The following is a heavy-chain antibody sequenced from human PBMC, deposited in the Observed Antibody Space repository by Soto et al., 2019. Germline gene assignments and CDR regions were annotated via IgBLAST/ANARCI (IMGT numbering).Heavy chain of an antibody. V-gene: IGHV4-61*01. CDR1: GGSVSSGSYY. J-gene: IGHJ4*02. Sequence: KPSETLSLTCTVSGGSVSSGSYYWSWIRQPPGKGLEWIGYIYYSGSTNYNPSLKSRVTISVDTSKNQFSLKLSSVTAADTAVYYCARMFGPYETDYWGQGTLVTVSS. CDR3: ARMFGPYETDY. CDR2: IYYSGST. D-gene: IGHD3-10*02.